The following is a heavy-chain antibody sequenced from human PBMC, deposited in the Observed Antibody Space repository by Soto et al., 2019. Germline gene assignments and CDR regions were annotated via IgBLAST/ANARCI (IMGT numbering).Heavy chain of an antibody. D-gene: IGHD3-10*01. Sequence: SETLSLTCSVSGGSISSGGYYWSWIRQHPGKGLEWIGYIYNSGSTYYNPSLKSRVTISVDTSKNQFSLKLSSVTAADTAVYYCASVVLLWFGDPPNWFDPWGQGTLVTVSS. J-gene: IGHJ5*02. CDR3: ASVVLLWFGDPPNWFDP. V-gene: IGHV4-31*03. CDR1: GGSISSGGYY. CDR2: IYNSGST.